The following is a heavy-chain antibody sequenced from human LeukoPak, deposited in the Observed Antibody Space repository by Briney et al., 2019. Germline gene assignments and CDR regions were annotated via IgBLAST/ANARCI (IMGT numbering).Heavy chain of an antibody. Sequence: GGSLRLSCAASGFTFSSYAMSCVRQAPGEGQEWVSAISGSGGSTYYADSVKGRFTISRDNSKNTLYLQMNSMRAEDTAVYYCAKDPHTAMVPRGSWGQGTLVTVSS. CDR3: AKDPHTAMVPRGS. J-gene: IGHJ4*02. CDR1: GFTFSSYA. D-gene: IGHD5-18*01. CDR2: ISGSGGST. V-gene: IGHV3-23*01.